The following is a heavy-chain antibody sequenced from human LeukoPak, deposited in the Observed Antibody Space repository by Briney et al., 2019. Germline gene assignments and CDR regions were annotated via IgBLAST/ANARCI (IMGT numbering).Heavy chain of an antibody. J-gene: IGHJ5*02. CDR3: AKDSNGARFDP. D-gene: IGHD2-8*01. CDR2: ISGSGGST. V-gene: IGHV3-23*01. Sequence: GGSLRLSCVASGFTLRSYVMNWVRQTPGKGLEWVSSISGSGGSTYYADSVKGRFTISRDKSKNTLYLQMNSLRAEDTAVYYCAKDSNGARFDPWGQGTLVTVSS. CDR1: GFTLRSYV.